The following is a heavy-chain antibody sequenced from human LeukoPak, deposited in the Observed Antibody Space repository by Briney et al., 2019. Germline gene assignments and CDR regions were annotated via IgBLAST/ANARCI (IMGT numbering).Heavy chain of an antibody. Sequence: GGSLRLSCAASGFTFSSYALTWIRQAPGKGLEWVSSISGRGGNTYYADSVKGRFTISRDDSKNTLFLQMNSLRAEDTAVYYCATGYSDSLRSPLDSWGQGTLVTVSS. CDR2: ISGRGGNT. D-gene: IGHD3-22*01. J-gene: IGHJ5*01. CDR1: GFTFSSYA. CDR3: ATGYSDSLRSPLDS. V-gene: IGHV3-23*01.